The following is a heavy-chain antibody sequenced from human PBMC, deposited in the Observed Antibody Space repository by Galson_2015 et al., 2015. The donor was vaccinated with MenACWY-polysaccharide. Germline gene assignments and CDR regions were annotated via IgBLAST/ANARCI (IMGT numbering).Heavy chain of an antibody. CDR3: TRDYYGDYVVDS. D-gene: IGHD4-17*01. CDR1: GFTFSSYS. CDR2: ISSTAKYI. J-gene: IGHJ4*02. V-gene: IGHV3-21*01. Sequence: SLRLSCAASGFTFSSYSMNWVRQAPGKGLEWVSSISSTAKYIHYADSVKGRFTISRDYAKNLLYLQMTSLSAEDTAVYYCTRDYYGDYVVDSWGQGILVTVSS.